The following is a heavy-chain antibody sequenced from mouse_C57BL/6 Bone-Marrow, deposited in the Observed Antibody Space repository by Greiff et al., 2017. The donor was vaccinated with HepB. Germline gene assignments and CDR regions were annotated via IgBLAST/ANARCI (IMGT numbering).Heavy chain of an antibody. J-gene: IGHJ2*01. Sequence: VQLQQSGPELVKPGASVKISCKASGYAFSSSWMNWVKQRPGKGLEWIGRIYPGDGDTNYNGKFKGKATLTADKSSSTAYMQLSSLTSEDSAVYFCARDNYGSSYGYYFDYWGQGTTLTVSS. CDR3: ARDNYGSSYGYYFDY. V-gene: IGHV1-82*01. CDR2: IYPGDGDT. CDR1: GYAFSSSW. D-gene: IGHD1-1*01.